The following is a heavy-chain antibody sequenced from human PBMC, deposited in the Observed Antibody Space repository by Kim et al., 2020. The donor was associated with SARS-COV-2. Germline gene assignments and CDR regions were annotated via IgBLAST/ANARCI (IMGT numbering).Heavy chain of an antibody. CDR2: IYYSGST. J-gene: IGHJ6*02. V-gene: IGHV4-39*01. Sequence: SETLSLTCTVSGGSISSSTYYWGWIRQPPGKGLEWIGSIYYSGSTYYNPSLNSRVTISVHTSKNQFSLKLSSVTAADTAVYYCARHLSVTTDYYYNGMDVWGQGTTVTVSS. CDR1: GGSISSSTYY. D-gene: IGHD4-17*01. CDR3: ARHLSVTTDYYYNGMDV.